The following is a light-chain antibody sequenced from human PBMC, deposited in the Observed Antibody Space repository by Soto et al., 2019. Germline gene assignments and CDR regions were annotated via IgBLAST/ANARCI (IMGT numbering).Light chain of an antibody. J-gene: IGKJ1*01. CDR1: QTISSR. CDR2: AAS. CDR3: QQSHSRVT. V-gene: IGKV1-39*01. Sequence: DIQMTQSPSSLSSSVGDIFTISCRASQTISSRLSWYQQEPGKAPRLLIYAASRLQSGVPSRFTGSGSGTDFTLTISGLQPEDFATYYCQQSHSRVTFGQGTKVDI.